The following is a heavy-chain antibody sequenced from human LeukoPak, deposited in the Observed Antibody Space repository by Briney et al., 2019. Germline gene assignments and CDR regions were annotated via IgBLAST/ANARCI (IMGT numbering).Heavy chain of an antibody. Sequence: SVTVSCKASGFTFTSSAVQWVRQARGQRLEWIGWIVVGSGNTNYAQKFQERVTITRDMSTSTAYMERSSLKSEDTAVYYCAANYYGSGSFNSFDIWGQGTMVTVSS. CDR2: IVVGSGNT. D-gene: IGHD3-10*01. J-gene: IGHJ3*02. CDR3: AANYYGSGSFNSFDI. CDR1: GFTFTSSA. V-gene: IGHV1-58*01.